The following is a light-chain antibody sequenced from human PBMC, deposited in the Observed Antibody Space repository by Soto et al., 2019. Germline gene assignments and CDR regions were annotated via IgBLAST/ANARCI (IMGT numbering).Light chain of an antibody. V-gene: IGKV3-20*01. CDR3: QQYGSSPWK. CDR2: GAS. CDR1: QSVRSSY. J-gene: IGKJ1*01. Sequence: IVLTHSPGTLSLSPGESATLSCRSSQSVRSSYLAWYQQRPGQAPRLLIYGASSRANGIPDRFSGGGSGTDFALTISRLEPEDFAVYYCQQYGSSPWKFGQGTKVDIK.